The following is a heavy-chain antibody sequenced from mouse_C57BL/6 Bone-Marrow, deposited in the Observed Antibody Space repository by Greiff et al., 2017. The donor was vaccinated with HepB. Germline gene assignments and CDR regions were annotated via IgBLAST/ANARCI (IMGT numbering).Heavy chain of an antibody. CDR2: IYPGDGDT. V-gene: IGHV1-82*01. J-gene: IGHJ4*01. Sequence: QVQLKESGPELVKPGASVKISCKASGYAFSSSWMNWVKQRPGKGLEWIGRIYPGDGDTNYNGKFKGKATLTADKSSSTAYMQLSSLTSEDSAVYFCARGVYAMDYWGQGTSVTVSS. CDR1: GYAFSSSW. CDR3: ARGVYAMDY.